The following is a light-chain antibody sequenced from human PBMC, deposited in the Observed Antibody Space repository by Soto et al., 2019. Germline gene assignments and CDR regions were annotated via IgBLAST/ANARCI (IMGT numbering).Light chain of an antibody. CDR2: KAS. J-gene: IGKJ1*01. V-gene: IGKV1-17*01. CDR3: QQYVTSSPRT. CDR1: QGIRND. Sequence: DIQMTQSPSTLSASVGDRVTITCRASQGIRNDLGWYQQKPGKAPKLLIYKASTLKSGVPSRFSGSGSGTDFTLTITRLEPEDFAVYYCQQYVTSSPRTCGQGTKGDIK.